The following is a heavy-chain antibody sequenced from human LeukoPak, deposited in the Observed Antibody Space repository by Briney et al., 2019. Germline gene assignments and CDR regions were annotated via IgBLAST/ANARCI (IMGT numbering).Heavy chain of an antibody. D-gene: IGHD4-17*01. Sequence: SGTLSLTCTVSGDSFSSHYWTWIRQPPGKGLEWFGYISYIGSTNYNPSLKSRVTISIDTSKNQFSLKLTSVTAADTAVYYCARDLVTVTKGFDIWGQGTMVSVSS. J-gene: IGHJ3*02. CDR3: ARDLVTVTKGFDI. CDR1: GDSFSSHY. CDR2: ISYIGST. V-gene: IGHV4-59*11.